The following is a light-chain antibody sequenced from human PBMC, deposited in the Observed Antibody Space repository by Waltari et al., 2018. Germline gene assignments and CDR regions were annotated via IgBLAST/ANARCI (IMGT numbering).Light chain of an antibody. V-gene: IGLV2-14*03. CDR3: SSYTTSKTWV. CDR1: RGDVGSSNY. CDR2: DVG. Sequence: QSALTQPASVSGSPGQSVIISCTGSRGDVGSSNYVSWYQQRPGKTPKVIVYDVGVRPSGISNRFSGSKSDNTASLTISGLQAEDEADYFCSSYTTSKTWVFGGGTKLTVL. J-gene: IGLJ3*02.